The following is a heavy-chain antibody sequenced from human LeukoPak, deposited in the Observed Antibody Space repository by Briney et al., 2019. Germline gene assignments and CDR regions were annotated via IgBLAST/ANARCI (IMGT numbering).Heavy chain of an antibody. CDR1: GGTFSSYA. V-gene: IGHV1-69*04. CDR2: IILILGIA. Sequence: GASVKVSCKASGGTFSSYAISWVRQAPGQGLEWMGRIILILGIANYAQKFQGRVTITADKSTSTAYMELSSLRSEDTAVYYCARDLDGYNQFDYWGQGTLVTVSS. CDR3: ARDLDGYNQFDY. D-gene: IGHD5-24*01. J-gene: IGHJ4*02.